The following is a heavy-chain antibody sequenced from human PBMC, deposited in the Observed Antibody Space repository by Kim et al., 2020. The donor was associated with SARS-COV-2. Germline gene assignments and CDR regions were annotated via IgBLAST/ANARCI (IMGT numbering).Heavy chain of an antibody. J-gene: IGHJ5*02. CDR2: IDPSDSYT. Sequence: GESLKISCKGSGYSFTSYWISWVRQMPGKGLEWMGRIDPSDSYTNYSPSFQGHVTISADKSISTAYLQWSSLKASDTAMYYCARFLTPTDTAMVTSGGSSGPTTGGFDPWGQGTLVTVSS. V-gene: IGHV5-10-1*01. D-gene: IGHD5-18*01. CDR3: ARFLTPTDTAMVTSGGSSGPTTGGFDP. CDR1: GYSFTSYW.